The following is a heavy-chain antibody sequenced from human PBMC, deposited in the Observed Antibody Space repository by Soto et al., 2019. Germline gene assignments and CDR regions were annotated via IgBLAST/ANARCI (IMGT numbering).Heavy chain of an antibody. J-gene: IGHJ4*02. CDR3: ARTHGAYYAWDY. D-gene: IGHD3-10*01. CDR1: GFTFSTYW. V-gene: IGHV3-7*04. CDR2: IKQDGSEE. Sequence: EVQLVESGGGLVQPGGSLRLSCAASGFTFSTYWMSWVRQAPGKGLEGVANIKQDGSEEYYVDSVKGRFTISRDNATNSLYLQMNSLRGEDTAVYYCARTHGAYYAWDYWGQGTLVTVSS.